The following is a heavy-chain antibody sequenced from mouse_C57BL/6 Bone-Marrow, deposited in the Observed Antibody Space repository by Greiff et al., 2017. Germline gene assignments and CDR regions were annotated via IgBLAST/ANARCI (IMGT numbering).Heavy chain of an antibody. CDR2: IDPNSGGT. D-gene: IGHD1-1*01. V-gene: IGHV1-72*01. CDR1: GYTFTSYW. J-gene: IGHJ3*01. CDR3: ERNKDGSRTGWAD. Sequence: QVQLQQPGAELVKPGASVKLSCKASGYTFTSYWMHWVKQRPGRGLEWIGRIDPNSGGTKYNAKFKSKATLTVDKPSSPAYMQTSSLSSEDSAVEYSERNKDGSRTGWADGGKGKLVNVSA.